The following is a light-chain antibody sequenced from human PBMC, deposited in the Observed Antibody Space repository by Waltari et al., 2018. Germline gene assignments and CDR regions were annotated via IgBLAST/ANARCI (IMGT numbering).Light chain of an antibody. V-gene: IGKV1-5*03. J-gene: IGKJ2*01. Sequence: DIQPNQSPSTLSASVGARVTITCRASQSISSWLAWYQQKPGKAPKLLIYKASSLESGVPSRFSGSGSGTEFTLTISSLQPDDFATYYCQQYNSYLYTFGQGTKLEI. CDR3: QQYNSYLYT. CDR1: QSISSW. CDR2: KAS.